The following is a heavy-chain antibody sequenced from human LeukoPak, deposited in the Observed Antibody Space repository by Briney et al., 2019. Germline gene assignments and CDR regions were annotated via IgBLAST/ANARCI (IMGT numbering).Heavy chain of an antibody. CDR2: IYYSGST. J-gene: IGHJ6*03. Sequence: PSETLSLTCTVSGGSISSSSYYWGWIRQPPGKGLEWIGSIYYSGSTYYNPSLKSRVTISIDTSKNKFSLKVSSVAAADTAVYYCARHTSWDFWRGSPPYYYYYMDVWGKGTTVTVSS. V-gene: IGHV4-39*01. CDR3: ARHTSWDFWRGSPPYYYYYMDV. CDR1: GGSISSSSYY. D-gene: IGHD3-3*01.